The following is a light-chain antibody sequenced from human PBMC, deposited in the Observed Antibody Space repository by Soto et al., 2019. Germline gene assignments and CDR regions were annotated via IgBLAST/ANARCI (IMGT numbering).Light chain of an antibody. CDR3: HPYDNCPPWT. Sequence: ILVTQSPGSLSGSPGEGGSRSCRASQSVGSNLEWYQQKPGHAPRLLIYGASTRDNAIPARYRGSRSGKEFNTTISSLQSADFAVSYCHPYDNCPPWTLGQGTKAAIK. CDR2: GAS. V-gene: IGKV3-15*01. CDR1: QSVGSN. J-gene: IGKJ1*01.